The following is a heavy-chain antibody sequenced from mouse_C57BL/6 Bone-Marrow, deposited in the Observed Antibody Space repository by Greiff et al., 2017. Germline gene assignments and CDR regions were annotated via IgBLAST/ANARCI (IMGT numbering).Heavy chain of an antibody. CDR1: GFNFKDDY. J-gene: IGHJ2*01. V-gene: IGHV14-4*01. CDR2: IDPEIGDT. CDR3: ASFEGSYFAY. Sequence: VQLQQSGAELVRPGASVKLSCTASGFNFKDDYIHWVKQRPEQGLEWIGWIDPEIGDTEYASKFQGKSTITSDTSSNTAYLQLSSLTSEDTAVYYCASFEGSYFAYWGQGTPLTVAS. D-gene: IGHD1-1*01.